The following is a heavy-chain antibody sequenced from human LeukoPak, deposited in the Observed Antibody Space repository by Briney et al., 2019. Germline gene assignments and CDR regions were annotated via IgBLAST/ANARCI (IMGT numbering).Heavy chain of an antibody. Sequence: PGGSLRLSCAAAGFTFSSYAMSWVRQAPGKGLEWVSAISGSGGSTYYADSVKGRFTILRDNSKNTMYLQMNSLRAEDTAVYYCAKVQYSYGPIDYWGQGTLVTVSS. V-gene: IGHV3-23*01. CDR3: AKVQYSYGPIDY. CDR1: GFTFSSYA. J-gene: IGHJ4*02. D-gene: IGHD5-18*01. CDR2: ISGSGGST.